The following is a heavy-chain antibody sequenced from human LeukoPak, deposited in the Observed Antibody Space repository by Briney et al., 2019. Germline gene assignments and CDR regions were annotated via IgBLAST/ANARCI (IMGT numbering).Heavy chain of an antibody. CDR2: ISTSSSYI. J-gene: IGHJ4*02. V-gene: IGHV3-21*04. D-gene: IGHD6-13*01. CDR3: ARVTYTSSWSVRLYYFDY. CDR1: GFTFSSYS. Sequence: GGSLRLACGVSGFTFSSYSMNWVRLAPGKGLEWVSFISTSSSYIYYADSVKGRFTISRDNSKNTLYLQMNSLRAEDTAVYYCARVTYTSSWSVRLYYFDYWGQGTLVTVSS.